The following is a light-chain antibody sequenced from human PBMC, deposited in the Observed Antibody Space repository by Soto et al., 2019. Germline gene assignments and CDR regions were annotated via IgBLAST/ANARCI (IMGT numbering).Light chain of an antibody. CDR2: EVT. J-gene: IGLJ1*01. CDR1: SSDGGGYNY. Sequence: QSALTQPPSASGSPGQSVTISRTGTSSDGGGYNYVSWYQQHPGKAPKLMIHEVTKRPSGVPDRFSGSKSGTSASLGISGLRSEDEADYYCAAWDDSLSGYVCGTGTKVTV. CDR3: AAWDDSLSGYV. V-gene: IGLV2-8*01.